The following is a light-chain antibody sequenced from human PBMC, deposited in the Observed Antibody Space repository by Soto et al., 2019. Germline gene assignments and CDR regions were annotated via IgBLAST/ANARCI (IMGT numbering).Light chain of an antibody. CDR2: GAS. J-gene: IGKJ5*01. CDR1: QSVSGS. Sequence: EVVFAQSPANLSLSPGERATLSCRASQSVSGSLAWYQQKPGQAPRLLFYGASSRVTGIPQRLSGSGSGTDFTLTIRRLEPEDFAVYYCQQYGSSLTFGQGTRLEIK. CDR3: QQYGSSLT. V-gene: IGKV3-20*01.